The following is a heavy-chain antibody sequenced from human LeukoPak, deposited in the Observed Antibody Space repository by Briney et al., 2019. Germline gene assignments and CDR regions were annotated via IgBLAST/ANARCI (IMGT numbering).Heavy chain of an antibody. V-gene: IGHV3-23*01. Sequence: GGSLRLSCAASAFTFSRYTMSWVRQAPGKGLEWVSSITASGGNKDYADSVKGRFTISRDNSKNTLYLQMNSLRAEDTAVYYCAKDHDSSWYRHFDYWGQGTLVTVSS. CDR2: ITASGGNK. J-gene: IGHJ4*02. CDR3: AKDHDSSWYRHFDY. CDR1: AFTFSRYT. D-gene: IGHD6-13*01.